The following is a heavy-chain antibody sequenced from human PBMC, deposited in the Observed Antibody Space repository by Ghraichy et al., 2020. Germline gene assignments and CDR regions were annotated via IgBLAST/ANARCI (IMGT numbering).Heavy chain of an antibody. D-gene: IGHD6-25*01. CDR3: ARLAAGAFDI. CDR1: GGSISSSSYY. J-gene: IGHJ3*02. CDR2: IYYSGST. Sequence: GSLRLSCTVSGGSISSSSYYWGWIRQPPGKGLEWIGSIYYSGSTYYNPSLKSRVTISVDTSKNQFSLKLSSVTAADTAVYYCARLAAGAFDIWGQGTMVTVSS. V-gene: IGHV4-39*01.